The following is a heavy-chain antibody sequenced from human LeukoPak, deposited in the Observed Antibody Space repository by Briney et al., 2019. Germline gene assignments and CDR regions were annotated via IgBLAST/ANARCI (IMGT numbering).Heavy chain of an antibody. CDR3: AKDPHQLILSNYFDD. V-gene: IGHV3-30*18. Sequence: PGGSLRLSCAASGFTFSSRAMYWVRQAPAKGLEWVAGLSYDGSNTYYLDSVKGRFTISGDNSKNTLNLQMDSLRTEDTAVYYCAKDPHQLILSNYFDDWGQGTLVTVSS. CDR1: GFTFSSRA. J-gene: IGHJ4*02. CDR2: LSYDGSNT. D-gene: IGHD2/OR15-2a*01.